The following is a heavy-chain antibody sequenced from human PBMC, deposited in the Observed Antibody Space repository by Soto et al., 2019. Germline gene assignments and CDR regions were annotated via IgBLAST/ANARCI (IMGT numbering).Heavy chain of an antibody. D-gene: IGHD1-26*01. CDR2: IYWDDDK. Sequence: SGLTLVNPTQTLTLTCTFSGFSLSASGVGVGWIRQPPGKALEWLALIYWDDDKRYRPSLKSRLTITKDTSKNQVVLTMTNMDPVDTATYYCAHNIVGATQGYFDYWGQGTLVTVSS. CDR1: GFSLSASGVG. V-gene: IGHV2-5*02. CDR3: AHNIVGATQGYFDY. J-gene: IGHJ4*02.